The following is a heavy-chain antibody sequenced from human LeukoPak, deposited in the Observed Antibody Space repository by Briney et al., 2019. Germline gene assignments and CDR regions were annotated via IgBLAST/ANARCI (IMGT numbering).Heavy chain of an antibody. CDR3: ARHEDSGSSGYYGL. CDR1: GGSISGYY. CDR2: IHYSGST. J-gene: IGHJ4*02. D-gene: IGHD3-22*01. V-gene: IGHV4-59*08. Sequence: QPSETLSLTCSVSGGSISGYYWSWVRQPPGKGLEWIGFIHYSGSTRYNPSLESRVTMSVDTSKNQMSLKLNSVTAADTAFYYCARHEDSGSSGYYGLWGQGTLVTVSS.